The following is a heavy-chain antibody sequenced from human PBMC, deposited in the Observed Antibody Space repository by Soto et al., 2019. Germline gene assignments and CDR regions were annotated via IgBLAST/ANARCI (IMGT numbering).Heavy chain of an antibody. J-gene: IGHJ5*02. CDR1: GASVNSYY. D-gene: IGHD3-22*01. CDR3: SRSIDRSGYYFSNS. CDR2: MYYSGIS. V-gene: IGHV4-59*02. Sequence: PSETLSLTCTVSGASVNSYYWSWIRQSPGKGLEWIGYMYYSGISNYSPSLKSRVTILIDTSRNQLSLKLSSVTAADTAVYYCSRSIDRSGYYFSNSWGQGTLVTVSS.